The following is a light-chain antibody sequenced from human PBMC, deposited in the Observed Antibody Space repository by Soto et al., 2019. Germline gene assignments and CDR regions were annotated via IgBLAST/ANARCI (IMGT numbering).Light chain of an antibody. CDR3: ASYAGSNIPVL. V-gene: IGLV2-8*01. Sequence: QSVLTQPPSASGSPGQSVTISCTGTSSDVGGYNFVSWYQQHPGKAPKLIIYDVSERPSGVPDRFSGSKSGNTASLTVSGLQGEDEADYYCASYAGSNIPVLFGGGTKVTVL. J-gene: IGLJ2*01. CDR1: SSDVGGYNF. CDR2: DVS.